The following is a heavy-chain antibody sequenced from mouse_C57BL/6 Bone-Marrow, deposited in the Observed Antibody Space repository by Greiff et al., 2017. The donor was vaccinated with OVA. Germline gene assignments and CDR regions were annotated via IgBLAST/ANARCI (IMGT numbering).Heavy chain of an antibody. V-gene: IGHV1-81*01. CDR2: IYPRSGNT. Sequence: QVQLQQSGAELARPGASVKLSCKASGYTFTSYGISWVKQRTGQGLEWIGEIYPRSGNTYYNEKFKGKATLTADKSSSTSYMELRSLTSEDSAVYVCARSRGAYWGQGTLVTVSA. CDR3: ARSRGAY. CDR1: GYTFTSYG. J-gene: IGHJ3*01.